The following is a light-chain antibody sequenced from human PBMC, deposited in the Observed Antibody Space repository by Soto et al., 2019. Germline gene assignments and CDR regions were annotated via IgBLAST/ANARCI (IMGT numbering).Light chain of an antibody. J-gene: IGKJ1*01. Sequence: DIRMTQSPSSLSASVGDRVTITCRASASISYYLNWYQQTPGKAPNLLIYTASSLQSGVPSRFSGSGSGTDFTLTISSLQPEDFATYYCQQSYSTPWTFGQGTKVDIK. CDR1: ASISYY. CDR3: QQSYSTPWT. CDR2: TAS. V-gene: IGKV1-39*01.